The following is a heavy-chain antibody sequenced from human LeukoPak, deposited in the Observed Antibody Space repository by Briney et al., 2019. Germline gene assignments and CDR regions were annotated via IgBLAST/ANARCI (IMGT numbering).Heavy chain of an antibody. CDR3: ARDYYDNGGSFFDY. CDR1: GSTFSSYS. V-gene: IGHV3-21*01. J-gene: IGHJ4*02. Sequence: GGSLRLSCAASGSTFSSYSMNWVRQAPGKGLEWVSFISSLNTYIYYADLVKGRFTISRDNAKNSLYLQMNSLRAEDTAVYYCARDYYDNGGSFFDYWGQGTLVTVSS. D-gene: IGHD3-22*01. CDR2: ISSLNTYI.